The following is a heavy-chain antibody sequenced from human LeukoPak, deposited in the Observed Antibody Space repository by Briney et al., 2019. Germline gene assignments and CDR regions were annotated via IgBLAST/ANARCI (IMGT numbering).Heavy chain of an antibody. D-gene: IGHD6-19*01. Sequence: PSETLSLTCTVSGYSISSGYYWGWIRQPPGKGLEWIGSIYHSGSTYYNPSLKSRVTISVDTSKNQFSLKLSSVTAADTAVYYCARASRSGWYYYYYYYMDVWGKGTTVTVSS. V-gene: IGHV4-38-2*02. CDR2: IYHSGST. CDR3: ARASRSGWYYYYYYYMDV. CDR1: GYSISSGYY. J-gene: IGHJ6*03.